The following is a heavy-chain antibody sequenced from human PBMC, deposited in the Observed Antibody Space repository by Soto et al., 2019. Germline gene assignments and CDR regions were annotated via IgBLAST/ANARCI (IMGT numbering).Heavy chain of an antibody. CDR3: ARGVPSSSSGPVRYYFYYMDV. V-gene: IGHV4-59*08. Sequence: ETLSLTCAVSGGFMSRYYWSWIRQPPGKGLEWIGYISYSGTTDYNPSLKSRVTMSIDTSKSHFSLRVSSVTAADTAVYYCARGVPSSSSGPVRYYFYYMDVWGKGTTVTVSS. CDR1: GGFMSRYY. CDR2: ISYSGTT. J-gene: IGHJ6*03. D-gene: IGHD6-6*01.